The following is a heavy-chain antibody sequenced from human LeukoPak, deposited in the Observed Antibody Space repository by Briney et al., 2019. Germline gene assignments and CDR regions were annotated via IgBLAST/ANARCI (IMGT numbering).Heavy chain of an antibody. D-gene: IGHD6-6*01. CDR3: ARDRSSSSYYYYYYMDV. Sequence: GGSLGLSCAASGFTFSSYAMHWVRQAPGKGLEWVAVISYDGSNKYYADSVKGRFTISRDNSKNTLYLQMNSLRAEDTAVYYCARDRSSSSYYYYYYMDVWGKGTTVTVSS. CDR1: GFTFSSYA. CDR2: ISYDGSNK. J-gene: IGHJ6*03. V-gene: IGHV3-30*04.